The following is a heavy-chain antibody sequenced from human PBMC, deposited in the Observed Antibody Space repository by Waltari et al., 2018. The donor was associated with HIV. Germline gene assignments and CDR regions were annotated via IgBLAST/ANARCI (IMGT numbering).Heavy chain of an antibody. J-gene: IGHJ4*02. Sequence: EVHLVESGGGLVQPGRSLRLSCSASVFTFDDYAMHWVRQTPGKGLEWVSGISWNSGSIGYADSVKGRFTISRDNDKNSLFLQMNSLRPEDTAFYICAKGPTLTSPPTYFNYWGQGTLVTVSS. CDR2: ISWNSGSI. CDR3: AKGPTLTSPPTYFNY. V-gene: IGHV3-9*01. CDR1: VFTFDDYA. D-gene: IGHD2-2*01.